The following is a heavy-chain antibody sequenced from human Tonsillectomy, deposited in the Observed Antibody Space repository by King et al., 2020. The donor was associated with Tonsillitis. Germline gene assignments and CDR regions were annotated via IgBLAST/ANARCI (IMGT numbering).Heavy chain of an antibody. CDR3: AKDHYYGSGTYPDY. Sequence: VQLVESGGGLVQPGGSLRLSCAASGFTLSSSAMSGVRQAPGKGLEWVSAISAGGGGTYYADSVKGRFTISRENSKNTLYLQMNSLRAEDTAVYYCAKDHYYGSGTYPDYWGQGTLVPVSS. CDR1: GFTLSSSA. J-gene: IGHJ4*02. D-gene: IGHD3-10*01. V-gene: IGHV3-23*04. CDR2: ISAGGGGT.